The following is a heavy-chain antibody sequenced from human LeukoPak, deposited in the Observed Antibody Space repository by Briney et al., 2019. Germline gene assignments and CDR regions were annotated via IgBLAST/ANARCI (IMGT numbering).Heavy chain of an antibody. CDR1: GYTFTGYY. CDR3: ARGIINKDAFDI. J-gene: IGHJ3*02. V-gene: IGHV1-2*02. Sequence: ASVKVSCKASGYTFTGYYLHWARQAPGQGLEWVGWIHPNSGDTNCAQRFQGRDTMTRDTSITTAYMELSRLTSDDTALYYCARGIINKDAFDIWGQGTMVTVSS. D-gene: IGHD3-10*01. CDR2: IHPNSGDT.